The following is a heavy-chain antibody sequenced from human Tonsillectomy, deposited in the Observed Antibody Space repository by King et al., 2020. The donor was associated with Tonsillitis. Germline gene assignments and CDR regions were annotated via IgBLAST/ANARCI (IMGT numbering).Heavy chain of an antibody. J-gene: IGHJ6*03. Sequence: HVQLQESGPGLVKPSETLSLTCTVSGGSISSHYWSWIRQPPGKGLEWIGYISDTGSTNYNPSLKSRVTISVDPSKNQFSLKLSSVTAADSAVYYCARDRRLYDTVNYYYMDVWGKGTAVTVSS. D-gene: IGHD3-9*01. CDR1: GGSISSHY. V-gene: IGHV4-59*11. CDR3: ARDRRLYDTVNYYYMDV. CDR2: ISDTGST.